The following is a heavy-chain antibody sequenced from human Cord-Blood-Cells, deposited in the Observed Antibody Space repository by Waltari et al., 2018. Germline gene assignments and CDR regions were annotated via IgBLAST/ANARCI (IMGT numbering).Heavy chain of an antibody. V-gene: IGHV1-69*09. J-gene: IGHJ3*02. Sequence: QVQLVQSGAEVKKPGSSVKVSCKASGGTFSSYAISWVRQAPGQGLEWMGRIIPILGIANYAQKFQGRVTITADKSTSTAYMELSSLRSEDTAVYYCARWQLELRAFDIWGQGTMVTVSS. CDR1: GGTFSSYA. CDR3: ARWQLELRAFDI. D-gene: IGHD1-7*01. CDR2: IIPILGIA.